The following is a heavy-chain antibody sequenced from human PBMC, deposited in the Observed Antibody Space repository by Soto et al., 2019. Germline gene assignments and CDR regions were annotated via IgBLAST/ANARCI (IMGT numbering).Heavy chain of an antibody. Sequence: SETLSLTCTVSGGSISSGGYYWSWIRQHPGKGLEWIGCISYSGSTYYNPSLQSRVTISIDTSKNQFSLKLTSVTAADTAVYFCARGRRYYAPWGRGTLVTAS. D-gene: IGHD3-3*01. J-gene: IGHJ5*02. CDR1: GGSISSGGYY. CDR2: ISYSGST. V-gene: IGHV4-31*03. CDR3: ARGRRYYAP.